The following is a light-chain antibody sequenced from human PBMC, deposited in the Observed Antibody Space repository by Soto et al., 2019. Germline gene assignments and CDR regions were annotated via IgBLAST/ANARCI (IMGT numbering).Light chain of an antibody. Sequence: EIVLTQSPATLSLSPGGRATLSCGASQSVSSSYLAWYQQKPGLAPRLLIYDASSRATGIPDRFSGSGSETDFTLTISRLEPEDFAVYYCQQYGSSPPITFGQGTRLEIK. CDR3: QQYGSSPPIT. CDR1: QSVSSSY. J-gene: IGKJ5*01. V-gene: IGKV3D-20*01. CDR2: DAS.